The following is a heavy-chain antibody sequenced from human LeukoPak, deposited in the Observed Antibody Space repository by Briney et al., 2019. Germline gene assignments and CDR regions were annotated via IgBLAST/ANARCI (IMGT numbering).Heavy chain of an antibody. J-gene: IGHJ4*02. D-gene: IGHD3-10*01. CDR2: MSGSGGST. V-gene: IGHV3-23*01. Sequence: TGGSLRLSCAASGFTFSSYAMTWVRQAPGKGLEWVSAMSGSGGSTYYADSVKGRFTISRDNSKNTMSLQMNSLRADDTAVYFCARVQRLLWFGEFDCWGQGTLVTVSS. CDR1: GFTFSSYA. CDR3: ARVQRLLWFGEFDC.